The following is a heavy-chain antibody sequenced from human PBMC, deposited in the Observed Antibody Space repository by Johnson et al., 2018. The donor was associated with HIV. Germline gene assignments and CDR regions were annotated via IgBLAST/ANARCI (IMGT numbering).Heavy chain of an antibody. V-gene: IGHV3-30*04. D-gene: IGHD6-6*01. Sequence: QVQLVESRGGVVQPGKSLRLSCVASAFAFSSYAMHWVRQTPGKGLEWVAVISSDGSNKYFADSVKGRFTISRDNSKNTLYLQMNSLRAEDTAVYYCAKDNELIAARGHGAFDIWGQGTMVTVSS. CDR1: AFAFSSYA. CDR2: ISSDGSNK. CDR3: AKDNELIAARGHGAFDI. J-gene: IGHJ3*02.